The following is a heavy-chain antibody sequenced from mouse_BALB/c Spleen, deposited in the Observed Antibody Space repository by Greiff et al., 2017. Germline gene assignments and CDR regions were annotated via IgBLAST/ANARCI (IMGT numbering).Heavy chain of an antibody. CDR2: IDPANGNT. D-gene: IGHD2-1*01. V-gene: IGHV14-3*02. J-gene: IGHJ4*01. Sequence: VHVKQSGAELVKPGASVKLSCTASGFNIKDTYMHWVKQRPEQGLEWIGRIDPANGNTKYDPKFQGKATITADTSSNTAYLQLSSLTSEDTAVYYCARDGNYPRSPAMDYWGQGTSVTVSS. CDR3: ARDGNYPRSPAMDY. CDR1: GFNIKDTY.